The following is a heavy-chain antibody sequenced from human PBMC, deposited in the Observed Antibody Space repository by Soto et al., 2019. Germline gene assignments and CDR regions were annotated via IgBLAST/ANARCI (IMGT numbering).Heavy chain of an antibody. CDR2: SYYSGYYSGST. CDR1: GDSVTSDSYF. J-gene: IGHJ2*01. D-gene: IGHD3-16*01. V-gene: IGHV4-61*01. CDR3: ARAFAGFGAYWYFDL. Sequence: SETLSLTCTVSGDSVTSDSYFWSWIRQPPGKGLEWIGNSYYSGYYSGSTNHNPSLKSRVTVSVDTSENQFSLRLSSVTAADTAVYYCARAFAGFGAYWYFDLWGRGTLVTVSS.